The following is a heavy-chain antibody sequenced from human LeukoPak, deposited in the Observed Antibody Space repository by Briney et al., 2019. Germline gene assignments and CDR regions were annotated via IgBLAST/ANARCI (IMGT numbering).Heavy chain of an antibody. CDR1: GFTFSNYW. V-gene: IGHV3-7*03. J-gene: IGHJ4*02. Sequence: GGSLRLSCVASGFTFSNYWMSWVRQAPGKGLGWVANIKQDGSEKDYVDSVKGRFTISRDSAENSLYLQTNSLRAEDTAVYYCARVVFRAFDYWGQGTLVTVSS. CDR2: IKQDGSEK. CDR3: ARVVFRAFDY.